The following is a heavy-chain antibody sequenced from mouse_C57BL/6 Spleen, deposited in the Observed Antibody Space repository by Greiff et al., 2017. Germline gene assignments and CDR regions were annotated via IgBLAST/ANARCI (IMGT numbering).Heavy chain of an antibody. CDR1: GYTFTSYW. Sequence: QVQLKQPGAELVKPGASVKLSCKASGYTFTSYWMHWVKQRPGPGLEWIGMIHPNSGSTNYNEKFKSKATLTVDKSSSTAYMQLSSLTSEDSAVYYCAREGLLRWGYFDYWGQGTTLTVSS. CDR3: AREGLLRWGYFDY. D-gene: IGHD1-1*01. V-gene: IGHV1-64*01. J-gene: IGHJ2*01. CDR2: IHPNSGST.